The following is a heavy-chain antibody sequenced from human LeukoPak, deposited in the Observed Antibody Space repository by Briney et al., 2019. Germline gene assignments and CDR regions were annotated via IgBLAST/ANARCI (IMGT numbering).Heavy chain of an antibody. CDR1: GGTLSSYA. D-gene: IGHD3-9*01. CDR2: IIPIFGTA. Sequence: ASVKVSCKASGGTLSSYAISWVRQAPGQGLEWMGGIIPIFGTANYAQKFQGRVTITADESTSTAYMELSSLRSEDTAVYYCAGGILTGYYPQYYFDYWGQGTLVTVSS. V-gene: IGHV1-69*01. J-gene: IGHJ4*02. CDR3: AGGILTGYYPQYYFDY.